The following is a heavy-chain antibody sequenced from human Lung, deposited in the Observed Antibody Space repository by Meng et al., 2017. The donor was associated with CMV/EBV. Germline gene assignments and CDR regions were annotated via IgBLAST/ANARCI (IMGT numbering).Heavy chain of an antibody. V-gene: IGHV4-39*01. Sequence: QLQLQESGPGPVKPSETLSLTCTVSGGSISSSNYSWDWSRQPPGKGLEWIGAIYHCGSTSYNPSLQSRVTMFVDTSKNQFSLMLTSVTATDTAVYYCARRRGGSGRDCWGQGTLVTVSS. CDR1: GGSISSSNYS. D-gene: IGHD3-10*01. CDR3: ARRRGGSGRDC. CDR2: IYHCGST. J-gene: IGHJ4*02.